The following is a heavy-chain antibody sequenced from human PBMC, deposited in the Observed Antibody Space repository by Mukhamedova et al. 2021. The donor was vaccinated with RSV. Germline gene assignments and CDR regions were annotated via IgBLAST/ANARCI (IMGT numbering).Heavy chain of an antibody. V-gene: IGHV1-69*06. D-gene: IGHD5-18*01. J-gene: IGHJ3*02. CDR3: ASPLAWVGIGGAVTFDI. CDR2: IPMFCQA. Sequence: IPMFCQAKYAQTFQGRVTITADRSTTTTYMELSSLSSEDTAIYYCASPLAWVGIGGAVTFDIWGQGTLVTVSS.